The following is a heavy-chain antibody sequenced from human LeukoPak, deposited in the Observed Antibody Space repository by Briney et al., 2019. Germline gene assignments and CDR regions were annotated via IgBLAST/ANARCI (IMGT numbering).Heavy chain of an antibody. CDR3: ARDGELHYGSGNPPSYYYGMDV. J-gene: IGHJ6*02. Sequence: GASVKVSCKASGYTFTSYYMHWVRQAPGQGLEWMGIINPSGGSTSYAQKFQGRVTMTRDTSTSTVYMELSSLRSEHTAVYYCARDGELHYGSGNPPSYYYGMDVWGQGTTVTVSS. CDR1: GYTFTSYY. D-gene: IGHD3-10*01. V-gene: IGHV1-46*01. CDR2: INPSGGST.